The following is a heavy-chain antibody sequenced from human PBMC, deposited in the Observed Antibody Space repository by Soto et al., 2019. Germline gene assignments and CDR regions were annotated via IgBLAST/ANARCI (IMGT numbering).Heavy chain of an antibody. CDR1: GFTFSTYA. J-gene: IGHJ6*02. V-gene: IGHV3-30-3*01. Sequence: QVHLVESGGGVVQPGRSLRLSCAASGFTFSTYAMHWVRQAPGKGLEWVAVISYDGSNKYYADSVKGRFTISRDNSKTTLYLQMNSLMADDTAVYYCVRDPDDSSGYYPGFYYYSLDGWGQGTTVTASS. D-gene: IGHD3-22*01. CDR2: ISYDGSNK. CDR3: VRDPDDSSGYYPGFYYYSLDG.